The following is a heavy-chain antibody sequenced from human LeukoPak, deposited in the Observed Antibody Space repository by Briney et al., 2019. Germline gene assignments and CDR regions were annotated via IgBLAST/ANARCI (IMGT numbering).Heavy chain of an antibody. CDR2: ISVSGGST. Sequence: GGSLRLSCAASGFTFSTYAMSWVRQAPGKGLEWVSGISVSGGSTYYADSVRGRFTVSRDNSKNTLYLQMTTLRAEDTAVYYCAKDPGDSSSQQSSTTIFAYWGQGTLVTVSS. J-gene: IGHJ4*02. CDR1: GFTFSTYA. V-gene: IGHV3-23*01. D-gene: IGHD6-13*01. CDR3: AKDPGDSSSQQSSTTIFAY.